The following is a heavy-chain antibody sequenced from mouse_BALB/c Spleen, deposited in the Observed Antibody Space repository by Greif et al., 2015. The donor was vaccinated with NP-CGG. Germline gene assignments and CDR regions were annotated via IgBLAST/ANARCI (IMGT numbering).Heavy chain of an antibody. Sequence: VQLQQSGPGLVQPSQSLSITCTVSGFSLTSYGVHWVRQSPGKGLEWLGVIWSGGSTDYNAAFISRLSISKDNSKSXVFFKMNSLQANDTAIYYCARRFYRYDSAWFAYWGQGTLVTVSA. D-gene: IGHD2-14*01. CDR1: GFSLTSYG. J-gene: IGHJ3*01. CDR3: ARRFYRYDSAWFAY. V-gene: IGHV2-2*02. CDR2: IWSGGST.